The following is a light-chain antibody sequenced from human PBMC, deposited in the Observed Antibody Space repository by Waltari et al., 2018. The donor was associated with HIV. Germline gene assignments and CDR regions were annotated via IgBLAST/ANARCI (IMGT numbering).Light chain of an antibody. CDR1: TSHIRTNY. CDR3: GTWDNSLNTGL. CDR2: ESD. V-gene: IGLV1-51*02. J-gene: IGLJ3*02. Sequence: QSVLTQPPSLSAAPGQTVTIPCSGSTSHIRTNYVSWYQQFPGTAPKLLIYESDKRPSGIPDRFSGSKSGTSATLGITGLQTGDEADYYCGTWDNSLNTGLFGGGTKLTVL.